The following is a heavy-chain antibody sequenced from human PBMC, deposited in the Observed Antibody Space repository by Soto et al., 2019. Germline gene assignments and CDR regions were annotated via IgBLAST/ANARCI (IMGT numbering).Heavy chain of an antibody. V-gene: IGHV1-69*08. CDR1: GGTFSSYT. CDR2: IIPILGTA. J-gene: IGHJ3*02. Sequence: ASVKVSCKASGGTFSSYTISWVRRAPGQGLEWMGRIIPILGTANYAQKFQGRVTITADESTSTAYMELSSLRSEDTAVYYCARDRSPRGSSNVYDAFDIWGQGTMVTVSS. CDR3: ARDRSPRGSSNVYDAFDI. D-gene: IGHD2-15*01.